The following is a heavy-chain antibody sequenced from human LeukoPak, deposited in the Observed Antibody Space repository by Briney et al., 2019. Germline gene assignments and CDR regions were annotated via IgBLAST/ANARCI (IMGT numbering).Heavy chain of an antibody. CDR1: GGSVSSYN. Sequence: SETLSLTCTVSGGSVSSYNWTWIRQPPGKGLEWIGYIYDSESTNYNPSLKSRVTISVDTSKNQFSLKLSSVTAADTAVYYCARGLSGSYQIDYWGQGTLVTVSS. CDR2: IYDSEST. CDR3: ARGLSGSYQIDY. J-gene: IGHJ4*02. V-gene: IGHV4-59*02. D-gene: IGHD1-26*01.